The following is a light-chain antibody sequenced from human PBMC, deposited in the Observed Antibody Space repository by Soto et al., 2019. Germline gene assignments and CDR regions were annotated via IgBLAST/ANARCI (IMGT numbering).Light chain of an antibody. J-gene: IGLJ2*01. V-gene: IGLV2-8*01. Sequence: QSALTQPPSASGSPGQSVTISCTGTSSDVGGYNYVSWYQQHPGKAPKLMIYEVSKRPSGVPDRFSGSKSGNTASLTVSGLQAEDEADYYCSSYAGSNNFKVFGGGTKLT. CDR2: EVS. CDR1: SSDVGGYNY. CDR3: SSYAGSNNFKV.